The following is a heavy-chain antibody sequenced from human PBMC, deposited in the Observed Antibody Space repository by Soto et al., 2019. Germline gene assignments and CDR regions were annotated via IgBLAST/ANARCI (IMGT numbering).Heavy chain of an antibody. V-gene: IGHV4-4*02. D-gene: IGHD6-19*01. CDR1: SGSISSSYW. Sequence: QVQLQESGPGLVKPSGTLSLTCAVSSGSISSSYWWSWVRQPPGKGLEWIEEIYHSGSTNYNPSLKSRFTIAVDKSTNHFSLSLSSVTTADTAVYYCAGGITVAGPSRDGFDIWGQGTMVNVSS. J-gene: IGHJ3*02. CDR2: IYHSGST. CDR3: AGGITVAGPSRDGFDI.